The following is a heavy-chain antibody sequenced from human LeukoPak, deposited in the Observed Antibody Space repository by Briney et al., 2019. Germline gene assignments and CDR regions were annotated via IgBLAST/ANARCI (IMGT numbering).Heavy chain of an antibody. V-gene: IGHV3-30*03. D-gene: IGHD6-13*01. J-gene: IGHJ1*01. CDR3: ARDSQPGLAAAGIWDLHH. Sequence: PGRSLRLSCAASRFAFSSYVMHWVRQAPGKGLDWVAGISYDGSDKYYADSVKGRFTISRDNSKTTLYLQMNSLRAEDTAVYYCARDSQPGLAAAGIWDLHHWGQGTLVTVSS. CDR1: RFAFSSYV. CDR2: ISYDGSDK.